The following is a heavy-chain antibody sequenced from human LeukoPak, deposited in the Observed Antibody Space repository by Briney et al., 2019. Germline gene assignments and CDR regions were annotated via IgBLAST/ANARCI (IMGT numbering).Heavy chain of an antibody. J-gene: IGHJ4*02. CDR2: IFHTGST. CDR1: GGSISTNY. Sequence: SETLSLTCTVSGGSISTNYWSWIRQPPGKGLEWIGYIFHTGSTNYNPSLKGRVTISVDASKNQFSLKLSSVTAADTAVYFCARQIRGAYYYFDSWGQGTLVAVSS. CDR3: ARQIRGAYYYFDS. V-gene: IGHV4-59*08. D-gene: IGHD3-10*01.